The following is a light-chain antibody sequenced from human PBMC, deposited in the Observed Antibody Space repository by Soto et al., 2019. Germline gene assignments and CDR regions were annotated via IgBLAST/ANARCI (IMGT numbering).Light chain of an antibody. CDR2: RNN. Sequence: QSVLTQPPSASGTPGQRVTISCSGSSSNIGTNYVYWYQQLPGTAPKLLIYRNNHRPSGVPDRFSGSQSGTSASLAISGLRSEDEADYYCAAWDDSLSGRVFGGGTKLTVL. CDR3: AAWDDSLSGRV. CDR1: SSNIGTNY. J-gene: IGLJ3*02. V-gene: IGLV1-47*01.